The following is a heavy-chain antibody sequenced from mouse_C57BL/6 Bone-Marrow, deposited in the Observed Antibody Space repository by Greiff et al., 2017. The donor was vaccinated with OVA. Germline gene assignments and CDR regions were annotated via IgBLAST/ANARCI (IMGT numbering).Heavy chain of an antibody. CDR3: ARGDYSNYLFAY. CDR1: GYTFTDYY. J-gene: IGHJ3*01. CDR2: INPNNGGT. D-gene: IGHD2-5*01. V-gene: IGHV1-26*01. Sequence: EVQLQQSGPELVKPGASVKISCKASGYTFTDYYMNWVKQSHGKSLEWIGDINPNNGGTSYNQKFKGKATLTVDKSSSTAYMELRSLTSEDSAVYYCARGDYSNYLFAYWGQGTLVTVSA.